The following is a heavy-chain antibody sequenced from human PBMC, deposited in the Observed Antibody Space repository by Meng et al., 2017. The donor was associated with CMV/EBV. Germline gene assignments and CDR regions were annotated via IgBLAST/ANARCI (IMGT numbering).Heavy chain of an antibody. CDR2: ISYDGSNK. CDR3: ASGIVAATYFDY. V-gene: IGHV3-30-3*01. J-gene: IGHJ4*02. Sequence: CAGAGFTFRTYSMHWVRQAPGKGLEWVAVISYDGSNKYYADSVKGRFTISRDNSKNTLYLQMDSLRDEDTAVYYCASGIVAATYFDYWGQGTLVTVSS. D-gene: IGHD1-26*01. CDR1: GFTFRTYS.